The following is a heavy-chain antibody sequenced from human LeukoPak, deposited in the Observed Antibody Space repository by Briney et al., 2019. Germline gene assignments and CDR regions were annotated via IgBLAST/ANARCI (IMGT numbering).Heavy chain of an antibody. D-gene: IGHD3-10*01. Sequence: PSETLSLTCTVSGGSISSSSYYWGWIRQPPGKGLEWIGSIYYSGSTYYNPSLKSRVTISVDTSKNQFSLKLSSVTAADTAVYYCARNLWFGELDYWGQGTLVTVSS. CDR2: IYYSGST. CDR1: GGSISSSSYY. CDR3: ARNLWFGELDY. J-gene: IGHJ4*02. V-gene: IGHV4-39*07.